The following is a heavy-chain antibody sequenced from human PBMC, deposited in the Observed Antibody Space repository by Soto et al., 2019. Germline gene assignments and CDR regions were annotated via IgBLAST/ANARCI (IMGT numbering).Heavy chain of an antibody. V-gene: IGHV4-61*01. J-gene: IGHJ6*02. CDR2: IYYSGST. Sequence: SETLSLTCTVSGGSVSSGSYYWSWIRQPPGKGLEWIGYIYYSGSTNYNPSLKSRVTISVDTSKNQFSLKLSSVTAADTAVYYCARWGPKGYCSGGSCGWGYYGMDVWGQGTTVTVSS. CDR1: GGSVSSGSYY. D-gene: IGHD2-15*01. CDR3: ARWGPKGYCSGGSCGWGYYGMDV.